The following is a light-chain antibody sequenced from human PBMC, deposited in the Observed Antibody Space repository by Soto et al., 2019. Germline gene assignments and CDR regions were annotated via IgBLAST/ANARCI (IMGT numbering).Light chain of an antibody. CDR1: SSNIGSKT. V-gene: IGLV1-44*01. J-gene: IGLJ2*01. Sequence: QSVLTQPPSASGTPGQRVTISCSGSSSNIGSKTVNWYQQLPGTAPKLLIYSNNQRPSGVPDRFSGSKSGTSASLAISGLQSKDEADYYCAAWDDSLNGYVVFGGGTKLTVL. CDR2: SNN. CDR3: AAWDDSLNGYVV.